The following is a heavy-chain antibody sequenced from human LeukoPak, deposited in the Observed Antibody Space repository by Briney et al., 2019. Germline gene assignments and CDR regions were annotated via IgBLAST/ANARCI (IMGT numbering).Heavy chain of an antibody. Sequence: GSLRLSCAASGFTFNTFNMNWVRQAPGKGLEWVSSITSGGDYIYYADSVKGRFTTSRDNAKNSLSLQLNSLRVEDTAVYYCARGHYDVLAASYKWTPDDWGQGTLVTVSS. J-gene: IGHJ4*02. CDR1: GFTFNTFN. CDR2: ITSGGDYI. D-gene: IGHD3-9*01. V-gene: IGHV3-21*04. CDR3: ARGHYDVLAASYKWTPDD.